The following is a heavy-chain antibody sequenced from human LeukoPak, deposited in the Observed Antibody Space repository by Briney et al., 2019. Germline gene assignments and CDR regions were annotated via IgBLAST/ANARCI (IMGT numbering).Heavy chain of an antibody. CDR2: MNPNSVYT. CDR3: ARVAGSIDY. V-gene: IGHV1-8*03. J-gene: IGHJ4*02. CDR1: GYTVTTYD. Sequence: GASVKVSCKASGYTVTTYDINWVRQATGQGLEWMGWMNPNSVYTGYGQKFHGRDTITRDTSISTAYMELSSLRSEDTAVYYCARVAGSIDYWGQGTLVTVSS. D-gene: IGHD6-19*01.